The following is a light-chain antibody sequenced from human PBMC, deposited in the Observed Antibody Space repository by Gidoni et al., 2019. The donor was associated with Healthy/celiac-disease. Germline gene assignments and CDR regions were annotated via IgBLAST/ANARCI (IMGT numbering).Light chain of an antibody. CDR3: QQYNIYPYT. CDR1: QSISSW. V-gene: IGKV1-5*01. CDR2: DAS. Sequence: DIQMTQSPSTLSASVGDRVTTTCRASQSISSWLAWYQQKPGKAPKLLIYDASSLESGVPSRFSGSGSAEFTLTISSLQPDDFATYYCQQYNIYPYTFGQGTKLEIK. J-gene: IGKJ2*01.